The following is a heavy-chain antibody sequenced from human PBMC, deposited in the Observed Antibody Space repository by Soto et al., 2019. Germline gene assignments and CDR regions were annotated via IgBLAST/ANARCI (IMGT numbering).Heavy chain of an antibody. V-gene: IGHV4-59*01. Sequence: SETLPLTCTVSGGSISSYYWSWIRQPPGKGLEWIGYIYYSGSTNYNPSLKSRVTISVGTSKNQFSLKLSSVTAADTAVYYCARGRIVVVPAASRCLYYHYYVMDVRGQGTTVTVSS. CDR3: ARGRIVVVPAASRCLYYHYYVMDV. CDR2: IYYSGST. J-gene: IGHJ6*02. CDR1: GGSISSYY. D-gene: IGHD2-2*01.